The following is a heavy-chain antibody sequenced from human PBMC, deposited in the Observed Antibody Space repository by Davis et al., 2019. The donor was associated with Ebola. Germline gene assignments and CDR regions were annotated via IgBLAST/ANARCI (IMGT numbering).Heavy chain of an antibody. J-gene: IGHJ4*02. D-gene: IGHD3-9*01. Sequence: ASVKVSCKASGYTFTSYGITWVRQAPGQGLEWMGWINPHNGNTNYAQNVQGRVIMTSDTATTTAYMEVGSLRSDDTAVYYCVREIFGHFDYWGQGTLVTVSS. V-gene: IGHV1-18*04. CDR3: VREIFGHFDY. CDR2: INPHNGNT. CDR1: GYTFTSYG.